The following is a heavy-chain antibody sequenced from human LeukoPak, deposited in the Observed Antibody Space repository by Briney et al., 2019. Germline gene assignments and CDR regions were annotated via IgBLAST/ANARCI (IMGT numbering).Heavy chain of an antibody. V-gene: IGHV4-38-2*01. Sequence: KPSETLSLTCAVSGYSISSGYYWGWIRQPPGKGLEWIGSIYHSGSTYYNPSLKSRVTISMDTSKNQFSLKLSSVTAADTAVYYCARVGTYYDFWRYFDYWGQGTLVTVSS. J-gene: IGHJ4*02. CDR1: GYSISSGYY. D-gene: IGHD3-3*01. CDR3: ARVGTYYDFWRYFDY. CDR2: IYHSGST.